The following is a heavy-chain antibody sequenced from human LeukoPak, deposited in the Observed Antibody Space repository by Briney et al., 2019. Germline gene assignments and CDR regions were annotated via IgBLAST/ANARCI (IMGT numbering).Heavy chain of an antibody. CDR1: GFTFSSYD. CDR2: IGTAADT. J-gene: IGHJ2*01. V-gene: IGHV3-13*01. CDR3: ARGSRAVRWYFNL. D-gene: IGHD6-19*01. Sequence: GGSLRLSCAASGFTFSSYDMHWVRQATGEGLEWVSAIGTAADTYYSGSVKGRFTISRDNAKDSSYLQMNNLKAEDTAVYYCARGSRAVRWYFNLWGRGTLVTVSS.